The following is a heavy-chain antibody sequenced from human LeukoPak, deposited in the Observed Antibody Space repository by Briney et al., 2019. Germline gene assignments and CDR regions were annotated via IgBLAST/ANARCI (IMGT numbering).Heavy chain of an antibody. CDR2: IYYSGST. CDR3: ARDPRYSSSREVDY. J-gene: IGHJ4*02. D-gene: IGHD6-6*01. CDR1: GGSISSGDYY. V-gene: IGHV4-30-4*01. Sequence: SETLSLTCTVSGGSISSGDYYWSWIRQPPGKGLEWIGYIYYSGSTYYNPSLKSRVTISVDTSKNQFSLKLSSVTAADTAVYYCARDPRYSSSREVDYWGQGTLVTVSS.